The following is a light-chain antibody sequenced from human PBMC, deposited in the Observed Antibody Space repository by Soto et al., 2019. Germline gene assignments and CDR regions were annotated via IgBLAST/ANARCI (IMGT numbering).Light chain of an antibody. J-gene: IGKJ4*01. CDR3: QKYGSSRLN. Sequence: EIVKTCSQVTLSVSPVEISMLCFIAGQSVSSNLAWYQPKPGQAPRLLIYGASTRATGIPARFTGSGSGTEFTLTISSLQFDDSAVYYCQKYGSSRLNCGGGNTGAIK. CDR1: QSVSSN. V-gene: IGKV3-15*01. CDR2: GAS.